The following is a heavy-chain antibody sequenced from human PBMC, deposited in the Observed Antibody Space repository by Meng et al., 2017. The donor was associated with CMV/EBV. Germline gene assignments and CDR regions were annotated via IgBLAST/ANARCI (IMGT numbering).Heavy chain of an antibody. CDR1: GFTFSSYW. CDR2: INSDGSST. Sequence: GESLKISCAASGFTFSSYWMHWVRQAPGKGLVWVSRINSDGSSTSYADSVKGRFTISRDNAKNTLYLQMNSLRAADTAVYYCAREISHYGINWFDPWGQGTLVTVSS. V-gene: IGHV3-74*01. D-gene: IGHD4-11*01. J-gene: IGHJ5*02. CDR3: AREISHYGINWFDP.